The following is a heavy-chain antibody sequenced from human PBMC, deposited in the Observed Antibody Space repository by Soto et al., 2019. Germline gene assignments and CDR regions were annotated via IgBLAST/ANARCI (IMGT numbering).Heavy chain of an antibody. CDR2: IYWDDAD. CDR1: GFSATTSGVG. CDR3: ARLLRGAFSYYLES. Sequence: QITLKESGPPLVKPTQTLTLTCAFSGFSATTSGVGVAWLRQPPGKALEWLAVIYWDDADHYRPSLKTRLTIIKDTSKHQVVLTMTNMDPVDTGTYYCARLLRGAFSYYLESWGQGTLVSVTS. V-gene: IGHV2-5*02. D-gene: IGHD3-10*01. J-gene: IGHJ4*02.